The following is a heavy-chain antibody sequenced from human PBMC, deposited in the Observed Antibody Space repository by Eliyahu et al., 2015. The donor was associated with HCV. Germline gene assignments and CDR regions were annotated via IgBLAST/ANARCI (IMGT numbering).Heavy chain of an antibody. J-gene: IGHJ2*01. CDR3: AKDLSGYYDSRDYSPPGAYLDL. D-gene: IGHD3-22*01. V-gene: IGHV3-23*01. CDR1: GFTFNSYA. CDR2: VIGSGGST. Sequence: EVQLLESGGGLVQPGGSLRLSCAASGFTFNSYAMSWXRQAPGKGLEWVSAVIGSGGSTYYRDSVKGRFTISRDNSKNTLFLQMNSLRAEDTAVYYCAKDLSGYYDSRDYSPPGAYLDLWGRGTLVTVSS.